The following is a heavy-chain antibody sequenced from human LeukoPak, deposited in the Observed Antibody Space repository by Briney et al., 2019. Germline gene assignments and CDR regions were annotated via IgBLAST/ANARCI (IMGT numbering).Heavy chain of an antibody. CDR3: ARLKGIFGVVIPYMDV. J-gene: IGHJ6*03. Sequence: KDGESLKISSKGSGYSFTSYWIGWVRQMPGKGLEWMGIIYPGDSDTRYSPSFQGQVTISADKSISTAYPQWSSLKASDTAMYYCARLKGIFGVVIPYMDVWGKGTTVTVSS. D-gene: IGHD3-3*01. CDR1: GYSFTSYW. V-gene: IGHV5-51*01. CDR2: IYPGDSDT.